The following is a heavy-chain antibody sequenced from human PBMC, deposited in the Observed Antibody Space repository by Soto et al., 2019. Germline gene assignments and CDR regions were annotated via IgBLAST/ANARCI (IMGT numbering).Heavy chain of an antibody. J-gene: IGHJ6*02. CDR1: GYSFTTYW. D-gene: IGHD2-2*01. V-gene: IGHV5-51*01. CDR2: IYPGDSDT. Sequence: GEPLKISCKASGYSFTTYWIGWVRQMPGKGLEWMGKIYPGDSDTRYSPSFQGQVTISVDKSISTAYLQWSSLKASDTAMYYCARCLYSTGYQRNDVWCPGTTSTVS. CDR3: ARCLYSTGYQRNDV.